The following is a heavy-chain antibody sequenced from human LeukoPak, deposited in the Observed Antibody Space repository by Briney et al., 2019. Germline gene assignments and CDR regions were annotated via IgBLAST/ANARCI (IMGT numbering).Heavy chain of an antibody. J-gene: IGHJ6*03. D-gene: IGHD2-2*01. V-gene: IGHV5-51*01. CDR2: IYAGDSDT. CDR3: ARRNIVVVPAAKYYYYYYMDV. CDR1: GSSFTSYW. Sequence: GEPLKISWKGSGSSFTSYWIGWVRKMQGKGREGMGIIYAGDSDTRYRPSFQGQVTISADKSISTAYLQWSSLKASDTAMYYCARRNIVVVPAAKYYYYYYMDVWGKGTTVTVSS.